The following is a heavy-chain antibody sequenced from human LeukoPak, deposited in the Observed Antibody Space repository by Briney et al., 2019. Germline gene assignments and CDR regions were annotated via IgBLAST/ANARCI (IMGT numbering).Heavy chain of an antibody. D-gene: IGHD1-20*01. Sequence: SETLSLTCTVSGVTISRYYWSWIRQPPGKGLELIGHIHYSGSTYYNASLGSRTFIPVDTSKNQFSLRPTSVTAAATAVYYCARGLAGFVANDYWGQGTLVTVSS. V-gene: IGHV4-59*08. CDR1: GVTISRYY. J-gene: IGHJ4*02. CDR2: IHYSGST. CDR3: ARGLAGFVANDY.